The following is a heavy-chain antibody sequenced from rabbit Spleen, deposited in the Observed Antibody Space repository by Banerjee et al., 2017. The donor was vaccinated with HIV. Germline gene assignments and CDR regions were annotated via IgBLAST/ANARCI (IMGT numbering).Heavy chain of an antibody. CDR1: GVSFSGSSY. V-gene: IGHV1S40*01. J-gene: IGHJ6*01. CDR3: ASSPYVDYGYAWDL. Sequence: QSLEESGGDLVKPGASLTLTCIASGVSFSGSSYMCWVRQAPGKGLEWIACIDTNDGDTDYANWPKGRFTISKTSSTTVTLQMTSLTAADTATYFCASSPYVDYGYAWDLWGPGTLVTVS. D-gene: IGHD6-1*01. CDR2: IDTNDGDT.